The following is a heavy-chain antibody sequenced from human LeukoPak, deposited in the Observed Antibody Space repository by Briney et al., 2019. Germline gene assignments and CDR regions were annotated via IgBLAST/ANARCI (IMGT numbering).Heavy chain of an antibody. J-gene: IGHJ4*02. Sequence: PSETLSLTCTASGASISSGTYYWNWIRQHPGKGLEWIGYIYYSESTYYNPSLKSRVTISLDTSKNQFSLKLSSVTAADTAVYYCARDSGSLGDWGQGTLVTVAS. CDR1: GASISSGTYY. CDR2: IYYSEST. V-gene: IGHV4-31*03. CDR3: ARDSGSLGD. D-gene: IGHD1-26*01.